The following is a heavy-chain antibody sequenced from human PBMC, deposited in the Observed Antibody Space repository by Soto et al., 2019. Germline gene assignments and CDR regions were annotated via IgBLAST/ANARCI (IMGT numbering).Heavy chain of an antibody. CDR2: INPNSGGT. V-gene: IGHV1-2*02. Sequence: GASVKVSCKASGYTFTSYYMHWVRQAPGQGLEWMGWINPNSGGTNYAQKFQGRVTMTRDTSISTAYMELSRLRSDDTAVYYCARVQRLGYCSSTSCCILCQGFDPCRHRPLFTVSS. D-gene: IGHD2-2*01. CDR3: ARVQRLGYCSSTSCCILCQGFDP. CDR1: GYTFTSYY. J-gene: IGHJ5*02.